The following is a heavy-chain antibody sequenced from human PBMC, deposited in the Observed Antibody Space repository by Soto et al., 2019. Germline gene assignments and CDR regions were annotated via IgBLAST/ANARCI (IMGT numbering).Heavy chain of an antibody. CDR2: ISPSSSSI. V-gene: IGHV3-48*01. J-gene: IGHJ4*02. CDR1: GFTFSSYS. D-gene: IGHD3-22*01. CDR3: ARVAYYCDSSGYFY. Sequence: PGGSLRLSCAASGFTFSSYSMHWVRQAPGRGLEWVPYISPSSSSIYYADSVKGRFTISRDNAKNSLYLQMNSLRAEDTAVYYCARVAYYCDSSGYFYWGQGTLVTVSS.